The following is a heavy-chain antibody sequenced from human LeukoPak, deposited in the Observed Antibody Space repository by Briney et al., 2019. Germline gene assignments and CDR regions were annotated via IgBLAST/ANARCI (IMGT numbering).Heavy chain of an antibody. V-gene: IGHV3-11*04. J-gene: IGHJ4*02. CDR2: ISSNGSSI. CDR3: ARFSSSSGGFDY. D-gene: IGHD6-6*01. CDR1: GFTCRDYH. Sequence: GGALGLFCAASGFTCRDYHISWIPPAPGKGVEGVLYISSNGSSIYYADSVKGRFTISRDNAKNSLHLQMNSLRAEDTAVYYCARFSSSSGGFDYWGQGTLVTVSS.